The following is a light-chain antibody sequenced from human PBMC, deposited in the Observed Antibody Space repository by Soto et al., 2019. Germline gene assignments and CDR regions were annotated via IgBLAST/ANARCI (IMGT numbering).Light chain of an antibody. CDR3: QQSYITPLT. CDR2: VAS. CDR1: QSISSY. V-gene: IGKV1-39*01. J-gene: IGKJ4*01. Sequence: DIQMTQSPSSLSASVGDRVTITCRASQSISSYVNWYQQKPGNAPKLLIYVASTLQNGVPSRSSGSGSWTDSMLTISSLQPEDFANYYCQQSYITPLTIGGGTKVDIK.